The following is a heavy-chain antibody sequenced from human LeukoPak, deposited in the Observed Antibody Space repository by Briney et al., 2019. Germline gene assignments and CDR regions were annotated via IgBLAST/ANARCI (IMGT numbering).Heavy chain of an antibody. Sequence: GGSLRLSCAASGFTVSSNYMSWVRQAPGKGLEWVSVIYSGGSTYYADSVKGRFTISRDNSKNTLYLQMNSLRAEDTAVYYCARDHSMVRGVTRYYYYGMDVWGQGTTVTVSS. CDR1: GFTVSSNY. J-gene: IGHJ6*02. D-gene: IGHD3-10*01. CDR2: IYSGGST. V-gene: IGHV3-66*01. CDR3: ARDHSMVRGVTRYYYYGMDV.